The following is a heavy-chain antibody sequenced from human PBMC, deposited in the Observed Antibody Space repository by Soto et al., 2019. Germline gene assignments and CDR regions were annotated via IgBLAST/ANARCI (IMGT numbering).Heavy chain of an antibody. V-gene: IGHV4-59*01. Sequence: QVQLQESGPGLVKPSETLSLTCTVSGGSISSYYWSWIRQPPGKGLEWIGYIYYSGSTNYNPSLTSRVTISVDTSKNQFSLKLSSVNAADTAVYYCAREVATVAGTVEYTWFDPWGQGTLVTVCS. D-gene: IGHD6-19*01. CDR3: AREVATVAGTVEYTWFDP. CDR1: GGSISSYY. CDR2: IYYSGST. J-gene: IGHJ5*02.